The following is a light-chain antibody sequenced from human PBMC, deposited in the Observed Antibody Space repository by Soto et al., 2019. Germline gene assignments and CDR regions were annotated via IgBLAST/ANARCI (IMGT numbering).Light chain of an antibody. Sequence: QSVLTQPASVSGSPGQSITISCTGTSSDVGGYNSVSWYQQHPGKAPKLMIYDVSTRPSGVSNRFSGSKSGNTASLTISGLQAEDEADYHCSSYTSSSTVVFGGGTKLTVL. CDR1: SSDVGGYNS. CDR2: DVS. V-gene: IGLV2-14*01. CDR3: SSYTSSSTVV. J-gene: IGLJ2*01.